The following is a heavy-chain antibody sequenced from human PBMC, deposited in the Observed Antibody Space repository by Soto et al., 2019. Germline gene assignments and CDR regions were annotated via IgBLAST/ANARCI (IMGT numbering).Heavy chain of an antibody. CDR3: ARRAIVVVINDAFDI. CDR2: IYYSGST. Sequence: LSLTCTVSGGSISSGGYYWSWIRQHPGKGLEWIGYIYYSGSTYYNPSLKSRVTISVDTSKNQFSLKLSSVTAADTAVYYCARRAIVVVINDAFDIWGQGTMVTVSS. D-gene: IGHD3-22*01. V-gene: IGHV4-31*03. J-gene: IGHJ3*02. CDR1: GGSISSGGYY.